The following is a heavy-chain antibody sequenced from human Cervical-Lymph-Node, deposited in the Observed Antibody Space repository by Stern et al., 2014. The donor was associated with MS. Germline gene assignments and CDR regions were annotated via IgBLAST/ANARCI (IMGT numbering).Heavy chain of an antibody. CDR3: ARRGTTGIDY. V-gene: IGHV4-59*08. CDR2: IYYSGST. D-gene: IGHD4-17*01. J-gene: IGHJ4*02. Sequence: QVQLVQSGPGLAKPSETLSLTCTVSGGSISNYYWSWIRQPPGKGLEWIGYIYYSGSTNYNPSLKSRVAMSVEPSKDPFSLHLPSVTAADTGVYYCARRGTTGIDYWGQGTLVTVSS. CDR1: GGSISNYY.